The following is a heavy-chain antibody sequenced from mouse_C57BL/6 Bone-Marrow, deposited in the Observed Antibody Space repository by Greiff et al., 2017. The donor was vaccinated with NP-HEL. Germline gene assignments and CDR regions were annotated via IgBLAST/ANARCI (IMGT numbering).Heavy chain of an antibody. CDR1: GFTFSSYA. CDR3: ARDRDYGSKYAMDY. D-gene: IGHD1-1*01. V-gene: IGHV5-4*01. J-gene: IGHJ4*01. Sequence: EVKLVESGGGLVKPGGSLKLSCAASGFTFSSYAMSWVRQTPEKRLEWVATISDGGSYTYYPDNVKGRFTISRDNAKKNLYLQMSHLRSEDTAMYYCARDRDYGSKYAMDYWGQGTSVTVSS. CDR2: ISDGGSYT.